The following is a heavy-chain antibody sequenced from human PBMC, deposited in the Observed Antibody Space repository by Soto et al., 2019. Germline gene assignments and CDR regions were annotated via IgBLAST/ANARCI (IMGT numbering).Heavy chain of an antibody. CDR3: SRDPFGGGDIFDV. V-gene: IGHV3-66*01. D-gene: IGHD2-21*01. Sequence: EVQLVESGGGLVQPGGSQRLSCAASGFTVRTNYMNWVRQAPGKGLEWVSVIHRDATTHTADSVKGRFTISRDTSKNTLFLQMNSLRVEDTALYFCSRDPFGGGDIFDVWGQGTMVIVSS. CDR1: GFTVRTNY. CDR2: IHRDATT. J-gene: IGHJ3*01.